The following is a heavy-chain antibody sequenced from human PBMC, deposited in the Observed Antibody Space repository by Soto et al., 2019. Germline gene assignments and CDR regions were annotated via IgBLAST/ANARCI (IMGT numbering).Heavy chain of an antibody. CDR3: AVMTTGQAVGVDY. CDR1: GGSISSGGYY. J-gene: IGHJ4*02. V-gene: IGHV4-31*03. CDR2: IYYSGST. Sequence: PSETLSLTCTVSGGSISSGGYYWSWIRQHPGKGLEWIGYIYYSGSTYYNPSLKSRVTISVDTSKNQFSLKLSSVTAADTAVYYCAVMTTGQAVGVDYWGQGTLVTVSS. D-gene: IGHD4-4*01.